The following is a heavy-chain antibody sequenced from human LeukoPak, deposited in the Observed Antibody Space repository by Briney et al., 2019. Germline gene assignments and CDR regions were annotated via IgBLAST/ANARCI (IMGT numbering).Heavy chain of an antibody. V-gene: IGHV3-7*01. D-gene: IGHD5-12*01. CDR1: GFTFSSYW. CDR2: IKQDGSEK. CDR3: ARSNSGYDKDAFDI. J-gene: IGHJ3*02. Sequence: GGSLRLSCAASGFTFSSYWMSWVRQAPGKGLEWVANIKQDGSEKYYVDPVKGRFTISRDNAKNSLYLQMNSLRAEDTAVYYCARSNSGYDKDAFDIWGQGTMVTVSS.